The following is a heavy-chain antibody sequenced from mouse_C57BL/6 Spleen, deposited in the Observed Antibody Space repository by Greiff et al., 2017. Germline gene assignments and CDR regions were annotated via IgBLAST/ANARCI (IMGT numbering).Heavy chain of an antibody. CDR1: GYTFTDYE. V-gene: IGHV1-15*01. Sequence: VQLQQSGAELVRPGASVTLSCKASGYTFTDYEMNWVKQTPVHGLEWIGAIDPETGGTAYNQKFKGKAILAADKSSSTAYMGLRSLTSEDSAVYYCAHPSYCGSSYGYAMDYWGQGTSVTVSS. CDR2: IDPETGGT. D-gene: IGHD1-1*01. CDR3: AHPSYCGSSYGYAMDY. J-gene: IGHJ4*01.